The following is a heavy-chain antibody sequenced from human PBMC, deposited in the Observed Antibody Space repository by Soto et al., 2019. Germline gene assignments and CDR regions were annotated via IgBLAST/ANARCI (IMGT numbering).Heavy chain of an antibody. CDR1: GFTFSSYS. CDR3: ARAGDKRGGGY. J-gene: IGHJ4*02. V-gene: IGHV3-21*01. CDR2: ISSSSSYI. Sequence: EVQLVESGGGLVKPGGSLRLSCAASGFTFSSYSMNWVRQAPGKGLEWVSSISSSSSYIYYADSVKGRFTISRDNAKNFPVPQKNSLGGGEQAGVYCARAGDKRGGGYWGQGTLVTVSS. D-gene: IGHD3-16*01.